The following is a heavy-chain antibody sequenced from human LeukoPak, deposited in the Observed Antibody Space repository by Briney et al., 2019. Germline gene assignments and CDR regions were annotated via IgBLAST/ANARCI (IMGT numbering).Heavy chain of an antibody. J-gene: IGHJ4*02. D-gene: IGHD1-26*01. CDR3: ARDMEGAIYFDY. CDR2: ISSSGSTI. V-gene: IGHV3-11*01. CDR1: GFIFSDYY. Sequence: PGGSLRLSCAASGFIFSDYYMSWIRQAPGKGLEWVSYISSSGSTIYYADSVKGRFTISWDNAKNSLYLQMNSLRAEDTAVYYCARDMEGAIYFDYWGQGTLVTVSS.